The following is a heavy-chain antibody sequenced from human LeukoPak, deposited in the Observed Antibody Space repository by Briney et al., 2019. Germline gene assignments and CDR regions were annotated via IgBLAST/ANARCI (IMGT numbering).Heavy chain of an antibody. V-gene: IGHV4-59*01. CDR1: GGSISSYY. Sequence: SETLSLTCTVSGGSISSYYWSWIRQPPGKGLEWIGYIYYSGSTNYNPSLKSRVTISVGTSKNQFSLKLSSVTAADTAVYYCARNQNNDAFDIWGQGTMVTVSS. CDR2: IYYSGST. J-gene: IGHJ3*02. D-gene: IGHD2/OR15-2a*01. CDR3: ARNQNNDAFDI.